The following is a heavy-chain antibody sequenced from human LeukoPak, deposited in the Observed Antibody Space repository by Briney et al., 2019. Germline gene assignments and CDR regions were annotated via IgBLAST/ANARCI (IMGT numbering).Heavy chain of an antibody. CDR1: GFTFSSYA. J-gene: IGHJ4*02. CDR3: VKDFGGNFLFDF. D-gene: IGHD4-23*01. CDR2: ISNNGGST. V-gene: IGHV3-64D*06. Sequence: GGSERLSCSASGFTFSSYAMHWVRQAPGQGLDCVSTISNNGGSTYYADSVKGRFTISRDTSKNTLYLQMSSLRAEDTAVYYCVKDFGGNFLFDFWGQGTLVTVPS.